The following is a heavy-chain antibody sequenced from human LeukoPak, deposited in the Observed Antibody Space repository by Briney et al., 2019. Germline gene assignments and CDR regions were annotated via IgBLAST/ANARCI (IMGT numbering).Heavy chain of an antibody. V-gene: IGHV3-7*03. J-gene: IGHJ4*02. D-gene: IGHD5-24*01. CDR3: ARGLGRDGYNYVPPPHY. Sequence: GGSLRLSCAASGDTFYVYWMSWVRQAPGKGLEWVANIKSDGSESVYMDSLGGRFTISRDNAKNSLYLQMNSLRAEDTAVYYCARGLGRDGYNYVPPPHYWGQGTLVTVSS. CDR2: IKSDGSES. CDR1: GDTFYVYW.